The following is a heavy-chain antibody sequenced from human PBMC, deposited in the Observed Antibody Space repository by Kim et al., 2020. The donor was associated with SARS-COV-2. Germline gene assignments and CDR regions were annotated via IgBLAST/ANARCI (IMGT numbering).Heavy chain of an antibody. CDR1: GYNFISYY. J-gene: IGHJ4*02. D-gene: IGHD2-2*01. Sequence: ASVKVSCKASGYNFISYYMHWVRQAPGQGLEWMAIINPSDGSTSYAQKFQGRVTMTRDTSTSTFYMELSSLRSEDTAVYYCARAEVVPAAKYTYYFDYWGQGTLVTVSS. CDR2: INPSDGST. CDR3: ARAEVVPAAKYTYYFDY. V-gene: IGHV1-46*01.